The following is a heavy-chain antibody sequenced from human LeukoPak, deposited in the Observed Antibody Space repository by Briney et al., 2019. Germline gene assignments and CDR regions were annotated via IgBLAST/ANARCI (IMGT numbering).Heavy chain of an antibody. D-gene: IGHD3-16*01. CDR3: GTGGTSEF. J-gene: IGHJ4*02. V-gene: IGHV3-23*01. Sequence: GGSLRLSCAVSEFTFSNYAMTWVRQAPGRGLEWVSFISASGGTTSYADSVKGRFTISRDNSKNTMDLQMNRLRAEDTAVYSCGTGGTSEFWGQGTLVTVSS. CDR1: EFTFSNYA. CDR2: ISASGGTT.